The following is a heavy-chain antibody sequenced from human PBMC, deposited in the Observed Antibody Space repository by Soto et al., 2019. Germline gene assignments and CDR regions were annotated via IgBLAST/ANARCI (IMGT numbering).Heavy chain of an antibody. CDR3: ARGNPYYDFWSGYYGYGMDV. CDR2: MNPNSGNT. V-gene: IGHV1-8*01. CDR1: GYTFTSYD. Sequence: GASVKVSCKASGYTFTSYDINWVRQATGQGLEWMGWMNPNSGNTGYAQKFQGRVTMTRNTSISTAYMELSSLRSEDTAVYYCARGNPYYDFWSGYYGYGMDVWGQGTTVTVSS. J-gene: IGHJ6*02. D-gene: IGHD3-3*01.